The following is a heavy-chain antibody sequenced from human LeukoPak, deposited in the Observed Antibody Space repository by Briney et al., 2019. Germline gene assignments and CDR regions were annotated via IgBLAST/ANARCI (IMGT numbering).Heavy chain of an antibody. CDR2: IYTSGST. J-gene: IGHJ4*02. CDR3: ERWGAGDY. D-gene: IGHD3-16*01. CDR1: GGSISSGSYY. Sequence: SETLSLTCTVSGGSISSGSYYWSWIRQPAGKGLEWIGRIYTSGSTNYNPSLKSRVTISVDTSKNQFSLKLSSVTAADTAVYYCERWGAGDYWGRGTLVTVSS. V-gene: IGHV4-61*02.